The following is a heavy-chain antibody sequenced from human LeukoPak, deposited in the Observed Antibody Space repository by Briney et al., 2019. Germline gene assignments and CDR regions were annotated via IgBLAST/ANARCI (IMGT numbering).Heavy chain of an antibody. V-gene: IGHV4-4*07. Sequence: PSETLSLTCTVSGGSLSSYSWNWIRQPPGKGLEWLGRTYTSGSTNYNPSLQSRITISADTSKNQFSLKLTSVTAADMAVYYCARRMLEARESSATNWFDTWGQGTLVSVSS. D-gene: IGHD5-12*01. CDR2: TYTSGST. J-gene: IGHJ5*02. CDR1: GGSLSSYS. CDR3: ARRMLEARESSATNWFDT.